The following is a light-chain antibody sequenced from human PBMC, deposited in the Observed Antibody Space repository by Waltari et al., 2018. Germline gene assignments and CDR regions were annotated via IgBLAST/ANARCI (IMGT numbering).Light chain of an antibody. CDR3: QQRSNWPPEVT. CDR2: ETS. V-gene: IGKV3-11*01. Sequence: EVLLTQSPATLSLSPGERDTLSCRASQSVGDFLAWYQQKPGQAPRLLIYETSYRASGIPARFSGSGSGTDFTLTISNVEPEDFAVYYCQQRSNWPPEVTFGQGTRLEIK. CDR1: QSVGDF. J-gene: IGKJ5*01.